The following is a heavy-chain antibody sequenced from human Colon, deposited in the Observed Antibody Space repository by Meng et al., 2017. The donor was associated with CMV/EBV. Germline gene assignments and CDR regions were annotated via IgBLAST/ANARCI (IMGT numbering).Heavy chain of an antibody. J-gene: IGHJ4*02. CDR2: IDPRSGDT. Sequence: ASVKVSCKASGGPLSTYEINWVRQAPGQGLEWMGWIDPRSGDTNFAQNFQGRVSMTRDTSITTAHMELTSLTSDDTALYYCAREGMSTPSAADSWGQGTLVTVSS. CDR3: AREGMSTPSAADS. D-gene: IGHD6-25*01. V-gene: IGHV1-2*02. CDR1: GGPLSTYE.